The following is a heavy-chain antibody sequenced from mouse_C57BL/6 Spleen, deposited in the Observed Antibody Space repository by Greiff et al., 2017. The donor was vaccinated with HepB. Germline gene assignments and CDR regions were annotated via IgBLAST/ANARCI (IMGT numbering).Heavy chain of an antibody. CDR1: GFTFSSYG. Sequence: EVKVVESGGDLVKPGGSLKLSCAASGFTFSSYGMSWVRQTPDKRLEWVATISSGGSYTYYPDSVKGRFTISRDNAKNTLYLQMSSLKSEDTAMYYCASRFAYWGQGTLVTVSA. CDR2: ISSGGSYT. J-gene: IGHJ3*01. CDR3: ASRFAY. V-gene: IGHV5-6*01.